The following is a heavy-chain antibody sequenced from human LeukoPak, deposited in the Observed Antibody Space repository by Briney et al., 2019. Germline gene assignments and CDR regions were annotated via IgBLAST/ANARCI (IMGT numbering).Heavy chain of an antibody. D-gene: IGHD2/OR15-2a*01. Sequence: GGSLRLSCAASGFIFSDFYMSWVRQAPGKGLEWLSYISSGEPTIYYADSVKGRFTISRDNARNSLFLQMNSLRADDTAVYYCARWSFTSGFVYSYYGMDVWGQGTTVTVSS. CDR2: ISSGEPTI. CDR3: ARWSFTSGFVYSYYGMDV. J-gene: IGHJ6*02. CDR1: GFIFSDFY. V-gene: IGHV3-11*01.